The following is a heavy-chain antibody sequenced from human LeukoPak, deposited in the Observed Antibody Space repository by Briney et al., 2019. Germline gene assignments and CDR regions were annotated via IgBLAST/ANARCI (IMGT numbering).Heavy chain of an antibody. V-gene: IGHV4-4*07. Sequence: PWETLSLTCTVSGGSISSYYWSWIRQPAGKGLEWIGRIYTSGSTNYNPSLKSRVTMSVDTSKNQFSLKLSSVTAADTAVYYCARRGRVVSGSYDWFDPWGQGTLVTVSS. J-gene: IGHJ5*02. CDR2: IYTSGST. CDR1: GGSISSYY. D-gene: IGHD2-21*01. CDR3: ARRGRVVSGSYDWFDP.